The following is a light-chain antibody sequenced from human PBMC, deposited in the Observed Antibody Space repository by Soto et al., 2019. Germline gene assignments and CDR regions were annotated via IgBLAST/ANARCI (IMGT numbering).Light chain of an antibody. CDR2: GAY. CDR3: QQYGRSPMYT. CDR1: QSVSSNY. Sequence: EIVLTQSPGTLSLSPGERATLSCRASQSVSSNYLAWYQQKPGQAPRLLIYGAYTRAPGIPDRFSGSGSGTDFTLCSSRVELEEFEVYDCQQYGRSPMYTFGQGTKLEIK. V-gene: IGKV3-20*01. J-gene: IGKJ2*01.